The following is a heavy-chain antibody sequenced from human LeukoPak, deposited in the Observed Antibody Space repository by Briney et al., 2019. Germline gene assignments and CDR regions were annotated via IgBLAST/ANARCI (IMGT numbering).Heavy chain of an antibody. CDR2: INPDGRDT. CDR3: TSWGDTTAEYFQR. D-gene: IGHD2-21*02. CDR1: GFTFNRCW. J-gene: IGHJ1*01. V-gene: IGHV3-7*01. Sequence: GGSLRLSCVVSGFTFNRCWMNWVRQAPGKGLEWVAHINPDGRDTYYVDSVKGRFTTSRDNAQNSMYLQMNSLRVEDTAVYYCTSWGDTTAEYFQRWGQGTLVTVSS.